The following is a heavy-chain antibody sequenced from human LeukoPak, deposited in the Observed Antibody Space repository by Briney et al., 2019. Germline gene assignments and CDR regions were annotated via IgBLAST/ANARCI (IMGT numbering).Heavy chain of an antibody. Sequence: ASVKVSCKASGGTFSSYAISWVRQAPGQGLEWMGGIIPIFGTANYAQKFQGRVTNTADESTSTAYMELSSLRSEDTAVYYCARGLGIPYYFDYWGQGTLVTVSS. V-gene: IGHV1-69*13. CDR2: IIPIFGTA. CDR1: GGTFSSYA. J-gene: IGHJ4*02. D-gene: IGHD7-27*01. CDR3: ARGLGIPYYFDY.